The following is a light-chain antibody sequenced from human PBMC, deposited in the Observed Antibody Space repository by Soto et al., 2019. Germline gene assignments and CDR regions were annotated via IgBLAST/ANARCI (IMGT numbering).Light chain of an antibody. J-gene: IGLJ3*02. Sequence: QLVLTQSPSASASLGASVKLTCTLSSGHSSFAIAWHQQRPEKGPRYLMKVNSDGSHNKGDGTPDHFSGSSSGAERYLTISRLQSEDEADYYCQTWATGIRVFGGGTKVTVL. CDR1: SGHSSFA. V-gene: IGLV4-69*01. CDR2: VNSDGSH. CDR3: QTWATGIRV.